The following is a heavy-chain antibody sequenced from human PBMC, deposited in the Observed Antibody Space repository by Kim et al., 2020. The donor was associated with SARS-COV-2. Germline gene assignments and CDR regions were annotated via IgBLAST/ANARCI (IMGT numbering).Heavy chain of an antibody. Sequence: GGSLRLSCAASGFTFSSYAMHWVRQAPGKGLEWVAVISYDGSNKYYADSVKGRFTISRDNSKNTLYLQMNSLRAEDTAVYYCARDRSVDTAMGGYFQHWGQGTLVTVSS. V-gene: IGHV3-30-3*01. D-gene: IGHD5-18*01. CDR2: ISYDGSNK. CDR3: ARDRSVDTAMGGYFQH. J-gene: IGHJ1*01. CDR1: GFTFSSYA.